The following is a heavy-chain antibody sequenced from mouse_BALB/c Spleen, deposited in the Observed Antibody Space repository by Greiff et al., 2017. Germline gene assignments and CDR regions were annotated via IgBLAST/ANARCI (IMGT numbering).Heavy chain of an antibody. CDR3: ARNRDCWYFDV. D-gene: IGHD3-3*01. J-gene: IGHJ1*01. Sequence: QVQLQQSGPGLVQPSQSLSITCTVSGFSLTSYGVHWVRQSPGKGLEWLGVIWSGGSTDYNAAFISRLSISKDNSKSQVFFKMNSLQANDTAIYYCARNRDCWYFDVWGAGTTVTVSS. V-gene: IGHV2-2*02. CDR1: GFSLTSYG. CDR2: IWSGGST.